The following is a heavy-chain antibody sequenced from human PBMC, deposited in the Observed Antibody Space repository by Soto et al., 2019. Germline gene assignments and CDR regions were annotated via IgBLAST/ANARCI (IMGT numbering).Heavy chain of an antibody. D-gene: IGHD2-21*01. Sequence: QVQLQESGPGLVKPSQTLSLTCTVSGVSISDDNYYWSWIRQPPGKDLEWIGHIYNRGNTYNNPPLRRRLTLSLDTSKSQFSLNLNSVTAADTAVYYCAGGLSGDKVDQWGQGTLVTVSS. V-gene: IGHV4-30-4*01. CDR2: IYNRGNT. CDR3: AGGLSGDKVDQ. CDR1: GVSISDDNYY. J-gene: IGHJ4*02.